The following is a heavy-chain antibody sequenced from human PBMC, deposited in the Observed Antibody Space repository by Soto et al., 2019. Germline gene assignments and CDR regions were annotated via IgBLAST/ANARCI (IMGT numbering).Heavy chain of an antibody. Sequence: VASVKVSCKASGGTFYTYTFSWVRQAPGQGLEWMGSITAIYPTTNYAEKFQGRLTVTADGSTNTAYMELNSLPSEDTAVYYCARIPRYSFPTSDDLDAWGQGTLVTVSS. CDR2: ITAIYPTT. J-gene: IGHJ5*02. D-gene: IGHD5-18*01. V-gene: IGHV1-69*13. CDR3: ARIPRYSFPTSDDLDA. CDR1: GGTFYTYT.